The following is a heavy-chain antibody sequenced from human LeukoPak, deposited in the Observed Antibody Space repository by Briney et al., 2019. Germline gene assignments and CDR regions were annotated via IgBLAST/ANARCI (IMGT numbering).Heavy chain of an antibody. V-gene: IGHV4-39*07. CDR3: ARDYGTGPTPHRFDY. D-gene: IGHD3-16*01. J-gene: IGHJ4*02. CDR1: GGSFTRSDYY. CDR2: IFYSGST. Sequence: SETLSLTCTVSGGSFTRSDYYWGWIRQPPGKRLEWIGSIFYSGSTYYNPSLKSRVSISLDTSKNQFSLKLTSVTAADTAVYYCARDYGTGPTPHRFDYWGQGTQVTVSS.